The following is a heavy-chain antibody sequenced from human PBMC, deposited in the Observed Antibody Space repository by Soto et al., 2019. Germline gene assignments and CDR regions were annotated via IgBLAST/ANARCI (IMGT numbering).Heavy chain of an antibody. J-gene: IGHJ4*02. CDR3: AKRPASIITFDY. CDR1: GFTFRNYA. D-gene: IGHD2-2*01. CDR2: ISGNGGST. V-gene: IGHV3-23*01. Sequence: GGSLRLSCASSGFTFRNYAMGWVRQAPGKGLEWVSTISGNGGSTYYADSVKGRFTISRDNSKNMLFLQINSLRDDDSAVYYCAKRPASIITFDYWGQGTPVTVSS.